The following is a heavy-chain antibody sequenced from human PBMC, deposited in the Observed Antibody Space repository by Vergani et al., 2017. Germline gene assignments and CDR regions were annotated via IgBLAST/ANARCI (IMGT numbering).Heavy chain of an antibody. V-gene: IGHV3-9*01. Sequence: EVHLVESGGGLVQPGRSLRLSCAASGFTFDDYAMHWVRQGPGKGLEWVSGISWNSGTIDYADSVKGRFTISRDNAKNSLYLQMNSLRVEDTALYYCAKETSRGVELPYDGFHIWGQGTMVTVSS. D-gene: IGHD5-24*01. CDR2: ISWNSGTI. CDR3: AKETSRGVELPYDGFHI. J-gene: IGHJ3*02. CDR1: GFTFDDYA.